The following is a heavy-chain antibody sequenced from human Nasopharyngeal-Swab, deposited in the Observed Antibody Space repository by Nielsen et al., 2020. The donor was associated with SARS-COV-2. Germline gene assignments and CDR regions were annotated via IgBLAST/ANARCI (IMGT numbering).Heavy chain of an antibody. CDR2: ISGDGGST. Sequence: GESLKISCAASGFTFDDYDMHWVRQAPGKGLEWVSLISGDGGSTYYADSVKGRFTISRDNSKTSLYLQMNSLRTEDTALYYCAKGSYSSSWYFGRGGHYYGMDVWGQGTTVTVSS. CDR1: GFTFDDYD. V-gene: IGHV3-43*02. J-gene: IGHJ6*02. D-gene: IGHD6-13*01. CDR3: AKGSYSSSWYFGRGGHYYGMDV.